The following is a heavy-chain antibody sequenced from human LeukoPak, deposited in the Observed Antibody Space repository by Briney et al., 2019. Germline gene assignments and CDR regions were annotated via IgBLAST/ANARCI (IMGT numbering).Heavy chain of an antibody. CDR3: ARDQDANYYGMDV. CDR2: IYSGGST. V-gene: IGHV3-66*01. CDR1: GFTVSSNY. Sequence: GGSLRLSCAASGFTVSSNYMSWVRQAPGKGLEWVSVIYSGGSTYYADSVKGRFTISRDNSKNTLYLQMNSLRTEDTAVYYCARDQDANYYGMDVWGQGTTVTVSS. J-gene: IGHJ6*02.